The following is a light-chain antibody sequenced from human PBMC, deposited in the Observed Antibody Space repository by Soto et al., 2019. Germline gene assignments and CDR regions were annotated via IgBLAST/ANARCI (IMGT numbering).Light chain of an antibody. CDR2: EVT. J-gene: IGLJ3*02. CDR1: SSDVGGYNY. Sequence: QSALTQPTSASGSPGQSVTISCTGTSSDVGGYNYVSWYQQYPGRAPKLMIYEVTKRPSGVPVRFSGSKSGNTASLTVSGLQAEDEADYYCCSYAASNNFYFVFGGGTKLTVL. CDR3: CSYAASNNFYFV. V-gene: IGLV2-8*01.